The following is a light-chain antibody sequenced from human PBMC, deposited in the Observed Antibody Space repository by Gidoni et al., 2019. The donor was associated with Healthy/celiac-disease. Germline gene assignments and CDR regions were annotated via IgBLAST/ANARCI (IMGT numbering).Light chain of an antibody. J-gene: IGKJ3*01. CDR3: MQARQTPFT. V-gene: IGKV2-28*01. Sequence: DIVMTHSPLSLPVTPGEPASISCRSSQSLLHSNGYNYLDWYLQKPGQSPQLLIYLGSNRASGVPDRFSGSGSGTDFTLKISRVEAEDVGVYYCMQARQTPFTFGPGTKVEIK. CDR2: LGS. CDR1: QSLLHSNGYNY.